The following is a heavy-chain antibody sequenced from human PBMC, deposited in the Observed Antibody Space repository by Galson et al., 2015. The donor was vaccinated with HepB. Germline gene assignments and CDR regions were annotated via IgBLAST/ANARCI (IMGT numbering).Heavy chain of an antibody. CDR2: IYSGGST. Sequence: SLRLSCAASGFTVSTNYMSWVRQAPGKGLEWISVIYSGGSTYYAESVRGRFSISRDESKNTLYLQMHSLRAEDTALYYCATNVYDSSTYYPSPPMGYFDHWGQGTLATVSS. CDR3: ATNVYDSSTYYPSPPMGYFDH. J-gene: IGHJ4*02. V-gene: IGHV3-53*01. CDR1: GFTVSTNY. D-gene: IGHD3-22*01.